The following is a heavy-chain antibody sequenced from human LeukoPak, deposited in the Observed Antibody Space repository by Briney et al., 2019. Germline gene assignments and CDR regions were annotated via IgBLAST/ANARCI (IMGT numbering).Heavy chain of an antibody. CDR1: GGSFSGYY. J-gene: IGHJ6*03. CDR3: ARSDPATYYDFWSGPPHYYMDV. V-gene: IGHV4-34*01. Sequence: SETLSLTCAVYGGSFSGYYWCWIRQPPGKGLEWIGEINHSGSTNYNPSLKSRVTISVDTSKNQFSLKLSSVTAADTAVYYCARSDPATYYDFWSGPPHYYMDVWGKGTTVTVSS. D-gene: IGHD3-3*01. CDR2: INHSGST.